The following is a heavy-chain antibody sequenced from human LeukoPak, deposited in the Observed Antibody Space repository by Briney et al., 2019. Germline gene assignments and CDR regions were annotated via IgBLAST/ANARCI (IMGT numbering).Heavy chain of an antibody. D-gene: IGHD3-22*01. CDR2: IGSSGSTI. CDR3: ARAYRITMIVVPSGGAFDI. CDR1: GFTFSSYE. Sequence: GGSLRLSCAASGFTFSSYEMNWVRQAPGKGLEWVSYIGSSGSTIYYADSVKGRFTISRDNAKNSLYLQMNSLRAEDTAVYYCARAYRITMIVVPSGGAFDIWGQGTMVTVSS. J-gene: IGHJ3*02. V-gene: IGHV3-48*03.